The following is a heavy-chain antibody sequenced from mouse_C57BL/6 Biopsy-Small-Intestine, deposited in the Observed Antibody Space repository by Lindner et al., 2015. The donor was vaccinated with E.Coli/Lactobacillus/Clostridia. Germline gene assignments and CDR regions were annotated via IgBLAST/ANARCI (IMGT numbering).Heavy chain of an antibody. CDR2: IIPGLDLT. CDR3: AKWGGEIERHSSSWGYYDPMDV. D-gene: IGHD3-1*01. V-gene: IGHV1-4*01. J-gene: IGHJ1*01. CDR1: GATFRNYA. Sequence: SVKVSCKASGATFRNYAITWVRQAPGQGLDWVGRIIPGLDLTNYAQKLQGRVRITADRSTSTVYMELSSLKSEDTAVYYCAKWGGEIERHSSSWGYYDPMDVWGQGTTVTVSS.